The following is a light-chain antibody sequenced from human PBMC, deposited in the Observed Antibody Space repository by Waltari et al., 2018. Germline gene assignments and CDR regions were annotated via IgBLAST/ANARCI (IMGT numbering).Light chain of an antibody. CDR1: SSDVGGSNY. CDR3: CSYGGSYSFVV. V-gene: IGLV2-11*01. CDR2: DVT. J-gene: IGLJ2*01. Sequence: QSALTQPRSVSGSPGQSVTISCTGTSSDVGGSNYVSWYQQHPGKAPKLIIYDVTKRPSGVPERFSGSKSGNTASLTISGLQAEDEADYYCCSYGGSYSFVVFGGGTKLTVL.